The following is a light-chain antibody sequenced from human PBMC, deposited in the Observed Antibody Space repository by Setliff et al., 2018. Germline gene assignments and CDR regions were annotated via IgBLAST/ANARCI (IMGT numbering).Light chain of an antibody. Sequence: QSALAQPPSVSGAPGQRVTISCSGNSSNIGAGYEVHWYQHLPGSAPKLLIHNNIVRSLGVPDRFSGSKSGTSASPDITGLQADDEADYYCQSYDSSLRYVFGSGTKGTVL. CDR1: SSNIGAGYE. V-gene: IGLV1-40*01. CDR2: NNI. CDR3: QSYDSSLRYV. J-gene: IGLJ1*01.